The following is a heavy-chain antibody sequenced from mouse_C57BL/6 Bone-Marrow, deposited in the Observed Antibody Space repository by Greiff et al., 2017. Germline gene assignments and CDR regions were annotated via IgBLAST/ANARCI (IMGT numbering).Heavy chain of an antibody. CDR1: GYTFTSYG. D-gene: IGHD2-4*01. V-gene: IGHV1-81*01. J-gene: IGHJ2*01. CDR3: AGYDYDGGKTFDY. Sequence: QVQLKESGAELARPGASVKLSCKASGYTFTSYGISWVKQRTGQGLEWIGEIYPRSGHTYYNEKFKGKATLTADKSSSTAYMELRSLTSEDSAVYFCAGYDYDGGKTFDYWGQGTTLTVSS. CDR2: IYPRSGHT.